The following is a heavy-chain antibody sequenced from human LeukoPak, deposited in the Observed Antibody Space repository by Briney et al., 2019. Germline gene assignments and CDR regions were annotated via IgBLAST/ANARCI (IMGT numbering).Heavy chain of an antibody. D-gene: IGHD6-19*01. CDR3: ARLSEPTVAVDY. V-gene: IGHV4-59*08. CDR1: GGSISSYY. CDR2: IYYSGST. Sequence: SETLSLTCTVSGGSISSYYWSWIRQPPGKGLEWIGYIYYSGSTNYNPSLKSRVTIPVDTSKNQFSLKLSSVTAADTAVYYCARLSEPTVAVDYWGQGTLVTVSS. J-gene: IGHJ4*02.